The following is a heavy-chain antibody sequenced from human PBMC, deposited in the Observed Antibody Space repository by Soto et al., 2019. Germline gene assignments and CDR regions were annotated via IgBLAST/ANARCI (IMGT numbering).Heavy chain of an antibody. D-gene: IGHD5-12*01. CDR1: GGTFNNYP. J-gene: IGHJ6*02. V-gene: IGHV1-69*01. CDR3: ARGRGYSGDDHYYYFDMDV. Sequence: QVQLVQSGAEVKKPGSSVKVSCKASGGTFNNYPITWVRQAPGEGLEWMGGRIPIFGTANYAQKFQGRVTISVDESTSTAYMELSSLRSEDTAVYYCARGRGYSGDDHYYYFDMDVWGQGTTVTVSS. CDR2: RIPIFGTA.